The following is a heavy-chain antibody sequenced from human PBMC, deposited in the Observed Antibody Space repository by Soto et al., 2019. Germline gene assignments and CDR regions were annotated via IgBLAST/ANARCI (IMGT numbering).Heavy chain of an antibody. CDR2: ISQSGRA. CDR3: ARIQDGDAFDM. CDR1: GASISSNNW. J-gene: IGHJ3*02. Sequence: QVQLQELGPGLVKPSGTLSLTCTVSGASISSNNWWTWVRQSPGKGLEWIGKISQSGRANYNPSLRGRGRMSIDKSKNLLSLKVNYVNAADTAVYYCARIQDGDAFDMWGQGTMVTVSS. V-gene: IGHV4-4*02.